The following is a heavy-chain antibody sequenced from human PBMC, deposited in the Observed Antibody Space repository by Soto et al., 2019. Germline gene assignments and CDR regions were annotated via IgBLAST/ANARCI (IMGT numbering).Heavy chain of an antibody. J-gene: IGHJ4*01. Sequence: QVQLQQWGAGLLKPSETLSLTCAGYGGSFSGYYWSWIRQPPGKGLEWIGEINHSGSTNYNPSLKSRVTISVDTSKNQFSLKLSSVTAADTAVYYCARGRGVATITGIDYWGHVTLVTVSS. D-gene: IGHD5-12*01. CDR2: INHSGST. V-gene: IGHV4-34*01. CDR3: ARGRGVATITGIDY. CDR1: GGSFSGYY.